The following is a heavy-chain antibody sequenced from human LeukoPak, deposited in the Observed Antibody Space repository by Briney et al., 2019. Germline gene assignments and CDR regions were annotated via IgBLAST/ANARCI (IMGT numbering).Heavy chain of an antibody. CDR1: GFTFSSYS. Sequence: PGGSLRLSCAASGFTFSSYSMNWARQAPGKGLEWVSSISSSSSYIYYADSVKGRFTISRDNAKNSLYLQMNSLRAEDTAVYYCARMSPGGATDYWGQGTLVTVSS. D-gene: IGHD1-26*01. J-gene: IGHJ4*02. V-gene: IGHV3-21*01. CDR3: ARMSPGGATDY. CDR2: ISSSSSYI.